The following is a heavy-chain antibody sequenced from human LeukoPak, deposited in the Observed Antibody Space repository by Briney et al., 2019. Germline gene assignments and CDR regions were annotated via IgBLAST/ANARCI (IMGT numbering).Heavy chain of an antibody. Sequence: GGSLRLSCVTSLFGFSGLEMNWVRQAPGKGLDWVSYIGPTSSVMYADSVKGRFSISRDNARKSVYLQMNSLRAEDTAIYYCVREETIVAIREPSPRGQGTLVTVSS. V-gene: IGHV3-48*03. CDR1: LFGFSGLE. J-gene: IGHJ4*02. CDR2: IGPTSSV. CDR3: VREETIVAIREPSP. D-gene: IGHD1-14*01.